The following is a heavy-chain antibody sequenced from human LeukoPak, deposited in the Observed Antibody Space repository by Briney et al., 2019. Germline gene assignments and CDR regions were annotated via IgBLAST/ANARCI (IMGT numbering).Heavy chain of an antibody. Sequence: SGGSLRLSCAASGFTFSTYAMSWVRQAPGKGLERVSAISGSGGSTHYADSVKGRFTISRDNSKNTLYLQMNSLRAEDTAVYYRAKGAHENIGAAGSLFDYWGRGTLVTISS. CDR2: ISGSGGST. V-gene: IGHV3-23*01. J-gene: IGHJ4*02. CDR1: GFTFSTYA. CDR3: AKGAHENIGAAGSLFDY. D-gene: IGHD6-13*01.